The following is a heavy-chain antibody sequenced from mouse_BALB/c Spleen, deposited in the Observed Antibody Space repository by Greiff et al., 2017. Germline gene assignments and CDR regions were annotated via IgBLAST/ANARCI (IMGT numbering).Heavy chain of an antibody. CDR2: ILPGSGST. D-gene: IGHD2-3*01. CDR1: GFTFSSYW. V-gene: IGHV1-9*01. J-gene: IGHJ3*01. Sequence: VQLQQSGAGLMKPGESVKISCKATGFTFSSYWIEWVKQRPGHGLEWIGEILPGSGSTNYHEKFKGKATFTADTSSNTAYMQLSSLTSEDSAVYYCARGGYYERLAYWGQGTLVTVSA. CDR3: ARGGYYERLAY.